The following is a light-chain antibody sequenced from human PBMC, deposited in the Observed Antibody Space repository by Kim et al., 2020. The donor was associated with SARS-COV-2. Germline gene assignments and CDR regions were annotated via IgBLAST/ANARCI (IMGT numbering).Light chain of an antibody. V-gene: IGLV3-1*01. CDR3: QGWVTSDAV. CDR2: LDN. Sequence: SYELTQPHSVSASPGQTATITCSGDNLGDRNACWYQQKPGQSPVLVIYLDNKRLPGIPERYSGSNSGNTATLTIGRTQPKAEADDYCQGWVTSDAVFGG. J-gene: IGLJ3*02. CDR1: NLGDRN.